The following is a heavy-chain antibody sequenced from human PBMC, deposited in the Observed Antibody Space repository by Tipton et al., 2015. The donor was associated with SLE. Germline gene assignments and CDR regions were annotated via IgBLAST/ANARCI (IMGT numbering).Heavy chain of an antibody. CDR1: GGSFSGYY. V-gene: IGHV4-4*07. CDR3: ARDRSPSGYSSSSWTGMDV. D-gene: IGHD6-6*01. J-gene: IGHJ6*02. CDR2: IYTFGST. Sequence: TLSLTCAVYGGSFSGYYWSWIRQPAGKGLEWIGYIYTFGSTNYNPSLESRVTISVDTSKNQFSLKLSSVTAADTAVYYCARDRSPSGYSSSSWTGMDVWGQGTTVTVSS.